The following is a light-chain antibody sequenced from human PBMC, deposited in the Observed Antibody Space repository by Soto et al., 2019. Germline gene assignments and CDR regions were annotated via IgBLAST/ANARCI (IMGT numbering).Light chain of an antibody. CDR3: QQYNSYPLT. J-gene: IGKJ4*01. CDR2: KAS. CDR1: QSISSR. V-gene: IGKV1-5*03. Sequence: DIQMTQSPSTLSASVGDRVTITCRASQSISSRLAWYQQKPGKAPKLLIYKASSLESGVPSRFSVSGSGTEFTLTISSLQPDDFATYYYQQYNSYPLTFGGGTKVEIK.